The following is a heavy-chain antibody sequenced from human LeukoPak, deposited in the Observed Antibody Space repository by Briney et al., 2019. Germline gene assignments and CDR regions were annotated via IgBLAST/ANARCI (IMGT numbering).Heavy chain of an antibody. J-gene: IGHJ4*02. V-gene: IGHV4-34*01. CDR1: GGSFSSYS. CDR3: ARGFSGFWEFDS. Sequence: SETLSLTCDVSGGSFSSYSWNWIRQPPGKGLEWIAEISYAGNTHTGSTSYSATLKSRVTISVDTPKNQFSLHLSSVAAADAGVYYCARGFSGFWEFDSWGQGTLVTVSS. CDR2: ISYAGNTHTGST. D-gene: IGHD1-14*01.